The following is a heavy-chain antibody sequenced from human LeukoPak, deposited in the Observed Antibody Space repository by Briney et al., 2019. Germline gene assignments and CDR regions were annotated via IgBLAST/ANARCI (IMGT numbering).Heavy chain of an antibody. CDR3: ARERVPTTSFDY. J-gene: IGHJ4*02. Sequence: GWSLRLSSAASGFTFSNYPMSWVRQAPGTGQEYVSLISGSGENTYYVDSVKGRFTISRDNSKNTLYMLLNSLTADDTAVYYCARERVPTTSFDYWGQGTLVTVSS. V-gene: IGHV3-23*01. CDR2: ISGSGENT. D-gene: IGHD1-1*01. CDR1: GFTFSNYP.